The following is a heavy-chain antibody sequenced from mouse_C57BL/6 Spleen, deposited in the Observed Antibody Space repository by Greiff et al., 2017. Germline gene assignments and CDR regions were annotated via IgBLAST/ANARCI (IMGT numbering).Heavy chain of an antibody. CDR1: GFSLTSCG. J-gene: IGHJ4*01. CDR3: ARHYDYDVGYAMDY. CDR2: IWSDGST. D-gene: IGHD2-4*01. V-gene: IGHV2-6-1*01. Sequence: QVQLKQSGPGLVAPSQSLSITCTVSGFSLTSCGVHWVRQPPGKGLEWLVVIWSDGSTTYNSALKSRLSISKDNSKSQVFLKMSSLQTDDTAMYYCARHYDYDVGYAMDYWGQGTSVTVSS.